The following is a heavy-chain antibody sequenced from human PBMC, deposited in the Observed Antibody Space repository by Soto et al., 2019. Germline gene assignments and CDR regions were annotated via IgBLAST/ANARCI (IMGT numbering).Heavy chain of an antibody. Sequence: VGSLRLSGAASGFTFSSYEMNWVRQAPGKGLEWVSYISSSGSTIYYADSVKGRFTISRDNAKNSLYLQMNSLRAEDTAVYYCARDNGEWSFPHNWYFDLWGRGTPVTVSS. CDR2: ISSSGSTI. CDR1: GFTFSSYE. CDR3: ARDNGEWSFPHNWYFDL. V-gene: IGHV3-48*03. J-gene: IGHJ2*01. D-gene: IGHD3-3*01.